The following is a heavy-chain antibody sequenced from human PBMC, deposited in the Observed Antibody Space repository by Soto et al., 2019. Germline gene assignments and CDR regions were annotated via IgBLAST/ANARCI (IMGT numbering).Heavy chain of an antibody. J-gene: IGHJ6*02. Sequence: EVQLVESGGGLVKPGGSLRLSCAASGFTFSSYSMNWVRQAPGKGLEWVSSISTSSLYIYYADSVKGRFTISRDDAKNSRYRQMTSLRAEDTAVYYCANQEAAGTFSDFYGMNVWGQGTTVNVSS. CDR2: ISTSSLYI. D-gene: IGHD6-13*01. CDR1: GFTFSSYS. CDR3: ANQEAAGTFSDFYGMNV. V-gene: IGHV3-21*01.